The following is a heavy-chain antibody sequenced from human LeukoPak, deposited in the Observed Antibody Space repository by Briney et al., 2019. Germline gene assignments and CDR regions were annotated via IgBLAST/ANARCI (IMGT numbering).Heavy chain of an antibody. CDR1: GGSINSYY. CDR2: IYYSGST. D-gene: IGHD3-3*01. V-gene: IGHV4-59*01. J-gene: IGHJ4*02. Sequence: PPETLSLTCTISGGSINSYYWSWIRQPPGKGLEWIGYIYYSGSTSYNPSLKSRVTISVDRSKNQFSLKLSSVAAADTAVYYCARSYDTNFDYWGQGTLVTVSS. CDR3: ARSYDTNFDY.